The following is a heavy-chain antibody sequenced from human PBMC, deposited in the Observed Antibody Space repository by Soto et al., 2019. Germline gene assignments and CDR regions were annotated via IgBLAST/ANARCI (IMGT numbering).Heavy chain of an antibody. CDR1: GGTFSSYT. V-gene: IGHV1-69*02. D-gene: IGHD3-9*01. CDR2: IIPILGIA. Sequence: QVQLVQSGAEVKKPGSSVKVSCKASGGTFSSYTISWVRQAPGQGLEWMGRIIPILGIANYAQKFQGRVTITADKATSTADMELSSLRSEDTAVYYCARGYFDWSSPDDCWGQGTLVTVSS. J-gene: IGHJ4*02. CDR3: ARGYFDWSSPDDC.